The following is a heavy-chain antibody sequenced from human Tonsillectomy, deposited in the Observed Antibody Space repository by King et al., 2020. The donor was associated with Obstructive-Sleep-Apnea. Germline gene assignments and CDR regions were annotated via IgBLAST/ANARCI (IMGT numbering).Heavy chain of an antibody. CDR2: IRSKAYGGTT. D-gene: IGHD4-23*01. V-gene: IGHV3-49*03. CDR1: GFTFGDYA. Sequence: VQLVESGGGLVQPGRSLRLSCTASGFTFGDYAMSWFRQAPGKGLEWVGFIRSKAYGGTTEYAASVKGRFTISRDDSKSIAYLQMNSLKTEDTAVYYCERGGRGVRWGGGGGRYYYYGMDVWGQGTTVTVSS. J-gene: IGHJ6*02. CDR3: ERGGRGVRWGGGGGRYYYYGMDV.